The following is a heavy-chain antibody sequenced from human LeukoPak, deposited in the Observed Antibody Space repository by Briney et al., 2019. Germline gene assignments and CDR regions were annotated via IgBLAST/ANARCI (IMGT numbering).Heavy chain of an antibody. V-gene: IGHV3-33*01. CDR3: ARGTYSGSYRDDY. Sequence: GRSLRLSCAAPGFTFRSYGMHWVRQAPGKGLEWVAVIWYDGCNKYYADSVKGRFTVSRDNSKNTLYLQMNSLRAEDTAVYYCARGTYSGSYRDDYWGQGTLVTVSS. CDR1: GFTFRSYG. J-gene: IGHJ4*02. D-gene: IGHD1-26*01. CDR2: IWYDGCNK.